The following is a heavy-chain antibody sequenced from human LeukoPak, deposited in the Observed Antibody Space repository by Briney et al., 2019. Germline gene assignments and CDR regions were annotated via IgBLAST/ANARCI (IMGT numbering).Heavy chain of an antibody. D-gene: IGHD5-18*01. CDR1: GFTFDDYS. Sequence: GGPLRLSCAASGFTFDDYSMHWVRQAPGKGLEWVSLISWDGGSTYYADSVKGRFTISRDNSKNSLYLQMNSLRTEDTALYYCAKDMSSYGLDYWGQGTLVTVSS. CDR2: ISWDGGST. J-gene: IGHJ4*02. CDR3: AKDMSSYGLDY. V-gene: IGHV3-43*01.